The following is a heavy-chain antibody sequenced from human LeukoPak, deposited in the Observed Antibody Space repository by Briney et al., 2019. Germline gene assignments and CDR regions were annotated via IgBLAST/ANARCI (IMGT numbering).Heavy chain of an antibody. CDR1: GFTFSSYA. CDR2: ISGSGGKT. V-gene: IGHV3-23*01. Sequence: QPGGSLRLSWAASGFTFSSYARSWVRQAPGKGLEWVATISGSGGKTYYGDSVKGRFTVSRDNSNNTLYLQMNSLRAEDTAIYYCARAQRYNGFDYSSHWGQGALVTVSS. D-gene: IGHD5-12*01. J-gene: IGHJ4*02. CDR3: ARAQRYNGFDYSSH.